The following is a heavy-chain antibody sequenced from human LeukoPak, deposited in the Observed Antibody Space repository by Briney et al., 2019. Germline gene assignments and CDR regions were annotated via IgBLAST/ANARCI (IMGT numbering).Heavy chain of an antibody. CDR2: IKPDGSET. CDR1: GFTFSSYF. Sequence: PGGSLRLSCAASGFTFSSYFMNWVRQAPGKGLEWMANIKPDGSETYYVDSVKGRFTISRDNTKNSLYLQMNSLRAEDTAVYYCARGGSWSFDYWGQGTLVSVSS. CDR3: ARGGSWSFDY. J-gene: IGHJ4*02. V-gene: IGHV3-7*01. D-gene: IGHD3-10*01.